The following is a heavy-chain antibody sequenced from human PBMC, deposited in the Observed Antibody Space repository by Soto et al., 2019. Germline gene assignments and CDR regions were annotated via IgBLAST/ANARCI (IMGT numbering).Heavy chain of an antibody. CDR2: IYYSGST. V-gene: IGHV4-59*08. CDR3: ARHLGYCSSTSCYAVYYYMDV. Sequence: QVQLQESGPGLVKPSETLSLTCTVSGGSISSYYWSWTRQPPGKGLEWIGNIYYSGSTNYNPSLKGRVTISVDTSKNQLSLKLSSVTAADTAVYYCARHLGYCSSTSCYAVYYYMDVWGKGTTVTVSS. CDR1: GGSISSYY. D-gene: IGHD2-2*01. J-gene: IGHJ6*03.